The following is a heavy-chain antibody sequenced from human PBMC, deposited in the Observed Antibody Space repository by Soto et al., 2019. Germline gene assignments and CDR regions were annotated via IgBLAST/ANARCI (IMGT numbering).Heavy chain of an antibody. J-gene: IGHJ4*02. CDR3: ATRPPQGTWLGVFDY. V-gene: IGHV4-59*01. Sequence: SETLSLTCSVSGGSISAYHWSWIRQPPGKGPEWIGYVYHSATLYTPSLESRVTISLDTSKNQFSLKLNSVTAADTALYYCATRPPQGTWLGVFDYWSQGTLVTVSS. CDR1: GGSISAYH. CDR2: VYHSAT. D-gene: IGHD3-10*01.